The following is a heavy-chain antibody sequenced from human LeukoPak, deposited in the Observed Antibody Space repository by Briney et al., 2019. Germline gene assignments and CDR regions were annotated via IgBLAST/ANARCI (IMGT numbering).Heavy chain of an antibody. CDR2: IYSGGST. CDR1: GFTFSSYA. D-gene: IGHD6-19*01. J-gene: IGHJ3*02. CDR3: ARDDRSGWYILDI. V-gene: IGHV3-53*01. Sequence: GGSLRLSCAASGFTFSSYAMSWVRQAPGKGLEWVSVIYSGGSTYYADSVKGRFTISRDNSKNTLYLQMNSLRAEDTAVYYCARDDRSGWYILDIWGQGTMVTVSS.